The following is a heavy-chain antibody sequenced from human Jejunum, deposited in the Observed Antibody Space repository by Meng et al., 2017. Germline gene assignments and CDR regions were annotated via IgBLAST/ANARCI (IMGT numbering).Heavy chain of an antibody. CDR1: GGSISNSNYY. V-gene: IGHV4-39*02. CDR2: ISYTGNT. CDR3: ARDIGYAWFYH. J-gene: IGHJ4*02. Sequence: QLQLQEPGPGLVKPSETLSLTCTVSGGSISNSNYYWGWIRQPPGKGLEWIGSISYTGNTYYNPSLKSRVTISLDTSKNHFSLNLRSVTAADTAVYFCARDIGYAWFYHWGQGALVTVSS. D-gene: IGHD5-18*01.